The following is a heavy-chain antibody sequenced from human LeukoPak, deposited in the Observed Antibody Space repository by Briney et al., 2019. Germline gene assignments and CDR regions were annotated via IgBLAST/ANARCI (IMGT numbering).Heavy chain of an antibody. J-gene: IGHJ5*02. CDR1: GGSITSYY. V-gene: IGHV4-59*01. D-gene: IGHD6-19*01. CDR2: IYYSGRT. Sequence: SETLSLTCSVSGGSITSYYWSWIRQPPGKGLEWIGYIYYSGRTDFNRSLKSRVTISVDTSKHQFSLKLNSVTAADTAVSYCARIIVVAGTNWFDPWGQGTLVTVSS. CDR3: ARIIVVAGTNWFDP.